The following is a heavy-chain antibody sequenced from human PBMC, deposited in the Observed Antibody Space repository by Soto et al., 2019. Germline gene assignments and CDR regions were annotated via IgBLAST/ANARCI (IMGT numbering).Heavy chain of an antibody. CDR1: GGSISTSNW. D-gene: IGHD2-21*01. Sequence: VQLRQSGPGLVKPSGTLSLTCAVSGGSISTSNWWTCGRPAPGKGLECIGEIYHSGNTYYNPFLKGLVTITVDMPNSPFSLMLTSVTAAATAVYYCATLPPRVVVSLLPIPTWGKGTLVTVSS. CDR3: ATLPPRVVVSLLPIPT. J-gene: IGHJ5*02. V-gene: IGHV4-4*02. CDR2: IYHSGNT.